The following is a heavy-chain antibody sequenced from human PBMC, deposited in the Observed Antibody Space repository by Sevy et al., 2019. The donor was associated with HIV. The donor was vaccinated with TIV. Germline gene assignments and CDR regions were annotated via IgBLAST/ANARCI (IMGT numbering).Heavy chain of an antibody. CDR3: AKDYYGVGGYYFDY. CDR1: GFIFSSYA. CDR2: INGGGDST. V-gene: IGHV3-23*01. J-gene: IGHJ4*02. Sequence: GGSLRLSREASGFIFSSYAMSWVRQAPGKGLEWVSGINGGGDSTWYADSVKGRFTISRDNSKKVLYLQMNSLRAEDTAFYYCAKDYYGVGGYYFDYWGQGTLVTVSS. D-gene: IGHD4-17*01.